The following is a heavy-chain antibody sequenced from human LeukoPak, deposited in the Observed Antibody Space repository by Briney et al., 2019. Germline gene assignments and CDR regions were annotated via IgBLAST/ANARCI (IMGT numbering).Heavy chain of an antibody. CDR3: ARGGSRTPLEFDY. CDR2: TYYRSNWYN. J-gene: IGHJ4*02. CDR1: GDSVSSNSAA. V-gene: IGHV6-1*01. Sequence: SQTLSLTCAISGDSVSSNSAAWHWIRQSPSRGLEWLGRTYYRSNWYNDYAVSVKSRITINPDTSKNQFSLQLNSVTPEDTAVYYCARGGSRTPLEFDYWGQGTLVTVSS. D-gene: IGHD6-13*01.